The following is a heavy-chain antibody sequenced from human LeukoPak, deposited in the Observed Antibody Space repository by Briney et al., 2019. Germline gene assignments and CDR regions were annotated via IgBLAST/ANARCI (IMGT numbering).Heavy chain of an antibody. Sequence: QPGGSLRLSCAASGFTFSSYAMSWVRQAPGKGLEWVSSINGSGGSTYYADSVKGRFTISRDNTKNTLYLQMNSLRAEDTAVYYCAKDGDPRQADYYGMDVWGQGTTVTVSS. V-gene: IGHV3-23*01. CDR3: AKDGDPRQADYYGMDV. J-gene: IGHJ6*02. CDR2: INGSGGST. D-gene: IGHD3-3*01. CDR1: GFTFSSYA.